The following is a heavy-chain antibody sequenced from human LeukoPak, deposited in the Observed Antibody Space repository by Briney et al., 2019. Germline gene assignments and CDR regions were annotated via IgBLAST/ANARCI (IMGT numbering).Heavy chain of an antibody. J-gene: IGHJ4*02. Sequence: GGSLRLSCSASGFTFSSYAMHWVRQAPGKGLEYVSAISSNGGSTYYADSVKGRFTISRDNSKNTLYLQMSSLRAEDTAVYYCVKGAVGGIAAAAGVYWGQGTLVTVSS. CDR1: GFTFSSYA. D-gene: IGHD6-13*01. V-gene: IGHV3-64D*06. CDR2: ISSNGGST. CDR3: VKGAVGGIAAAAGVY.